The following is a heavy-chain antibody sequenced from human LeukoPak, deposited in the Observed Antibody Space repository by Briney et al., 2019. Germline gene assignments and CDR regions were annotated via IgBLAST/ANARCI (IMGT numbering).Heavy chain of an antibody. J-gene: IGHJ4*02. CDR1: GFTVSSNY. CDR2: IYSGGST. Sequence: GGSLRLSCAASGFTVSSNYMSWVRQAPGKGLEWVSVIYSGGSTYYADSVKGRFTISRDNSKSTLYLQMNSLRAEDTAVYYCARTRGYCSGGSCYRTFYFDYWGQGTLVTVSS. V-gene: IGHV3-53*01. CDR3: ARTRGYCSGGSCYRTFYFDY. D-gene: IGHD2-15*01.